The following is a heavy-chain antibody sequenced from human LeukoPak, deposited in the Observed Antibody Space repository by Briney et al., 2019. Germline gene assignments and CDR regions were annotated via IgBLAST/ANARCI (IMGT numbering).Heavy chain of an antibody. J-gene: IGHJ4*02. CDR3: ARGYGEYYFDY. V-gene: IGHV4-59*01. CDR1: GGSISSYY. D-gene: IGHD4-17*01. Sequence: SETLSLTCTVSGGSISSYYWSWIRQPPGKGLEWIGYIYYSGSTNYNPSLKSRVTISVGTSKNQFSLKLSSVTAADTAVYYCARGYGEYYFDYWGQGTLVTVSS. CDR2: IYYSGST.